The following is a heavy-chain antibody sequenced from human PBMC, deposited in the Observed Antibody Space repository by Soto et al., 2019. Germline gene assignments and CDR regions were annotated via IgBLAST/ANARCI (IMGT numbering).Heavy chain of an antibody. CDR2: IYYSGSP. J-gene: IGHJ4*02. CDR1: GGSISSSNYY. D-gene: IGHD2-2*01. CDR3: ARYSLYQLLSGHFDY. Sequence: SETLSLTCTVSGGSISSSNYYWGWIRQPPGKGLEWIGSIYYSGSPYYNPSLKSRVTISVDTSKNQFFLKLSSVTAADTAVYYCARYSLYQLLSGHFDYWGQGTLVT. V-gene: IGHV4-39*01.